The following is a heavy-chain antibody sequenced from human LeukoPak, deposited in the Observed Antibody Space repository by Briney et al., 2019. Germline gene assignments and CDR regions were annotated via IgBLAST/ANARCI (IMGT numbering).Heavy chain of an antibody. J-gene: IGHJ4*02. D-gene: IGHD6-19*01. V-gene: IGHV3-15*01. CDR1: GITFRNAA. CDR3: TTYSRGSCPY. CDR2: SYRNSNGEAT. Sequence: PGGSLSLPCAASGITFRNAAMTWVGQAPGKGLDWVGRSYRNSNGEATDYGRPVKGRVTMSRDESKNTLYLQMNSLKTEDTAVYYCTTYSRGSCPYWGQGTLVTVSS.